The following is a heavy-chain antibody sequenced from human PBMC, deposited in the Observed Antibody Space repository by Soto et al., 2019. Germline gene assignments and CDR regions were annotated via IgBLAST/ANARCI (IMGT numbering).Heavy chain of an antibody. CDR1: GFTFSSYG. D-gene: IGHD1-26*01. Sequence: GGSLRLSCAASGFTFSSYGMHWVRQAPGKGLEWVAITSYDGSNTYYADSVKGRFTTSRDNSKNTLYLQMNSLRAEDTSVYYCAKEGGLSGSYYISSSYYFDYWGQGTLVTVSS. CDR2: TSYDGSNT. CDR3: AKEGGLSGSYYISSSYYFDY. V-gene: IGHV3-30*18. J-gene: IGHJ4*02.